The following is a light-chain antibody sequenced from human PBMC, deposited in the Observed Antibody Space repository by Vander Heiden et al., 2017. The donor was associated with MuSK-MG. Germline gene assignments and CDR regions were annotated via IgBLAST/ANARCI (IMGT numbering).Light chain of an antibody. V-gene: IGLV2-14*03. Sequence: QSALTQPASVSGSPGQSITISCTGTSSDVGGYNYVSWYQHHPGKAPKLMIYVVSNRPSGVTSRFSGYKSGNTAPLTFSGLQAEDDADYYCSSNTSSSIRYVFGTGTKVTVL. J-gene: IGLJ1*01. CDR2: VVS. CDR3: SSNTSSSIRYV. CDR1: SSDVGGYNY.